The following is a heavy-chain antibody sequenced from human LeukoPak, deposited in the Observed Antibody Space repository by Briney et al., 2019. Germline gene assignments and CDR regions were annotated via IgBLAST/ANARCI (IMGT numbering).Heavy chain of an antibody. D-gene: IGHD5-18*01. V-gene: IGHV1-2*02. CDR1: GYIFTGYY. CDR2: INPNSGGT. CDR3: ARDWWIQLWLYY. J-gene: IGHJ4*02. Sequence: ASVKVFCKASGYIFTGYYMHWVRQAPGQGLEWMGWINPNSGGTNYAQKFQGRVTMTRDTSISTAYMELSRLRSDDTAVYYCARDWWIQLWLYYWGQGTLVTVSS.